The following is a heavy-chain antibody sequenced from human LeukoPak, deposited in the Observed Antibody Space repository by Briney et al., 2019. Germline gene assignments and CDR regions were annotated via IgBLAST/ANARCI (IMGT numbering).Heavy chain of an antibody. V-gene: IGHV3-21*04. Sequence: GGSLRLSCAAAGFTFSSYSMNWVRQAPGKGLEWVSSISSSSSYIYYADSVKGRFTISRDNSKNTLYLQMNSLRAEDTAVYYCARERDYGDTWYFDYWGQGTLVTVSS. D-gene: IGHD4-17*01. CDR1: GFTFSSYS. J-gene: IGHJ4*02. CDR3: ARERDYGDTWYFDY. CDR2: ISSSSSYI.